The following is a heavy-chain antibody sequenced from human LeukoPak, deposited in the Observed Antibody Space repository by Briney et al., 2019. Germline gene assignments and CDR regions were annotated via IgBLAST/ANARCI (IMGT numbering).Heavy chain of an antibody. CDR3: ARVSYYYGSGSYYNPWYFDY. Sequence: PGGSLRLSCAASGFTFSIYWMGWVRQAPGKGLEWVANIKQDGSEKYYVDSVKGRFTISRDNAKSSLYLQMNSLRAEDTAVYYCARVSYYYGSGSYYNPWYFDYWGQGTLVTVSS. J-gene: IGHJ4*02. CDR2: IKQDGSEK. V-gene: IGHV3-7*01. CDR1: GFTFSIYW. D-gene: IGHD3-10*01.